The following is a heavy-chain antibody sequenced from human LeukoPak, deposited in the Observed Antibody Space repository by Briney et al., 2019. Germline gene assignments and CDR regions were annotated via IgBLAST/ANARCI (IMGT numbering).Heavy chain of an antibody. CDR1: GFTFSGSA. CDR3: TRLRWELLGGHDY. V-gene: IGHV3-73*01. CDR2: IRSKANSYAT. Sequence: PGGSLRLSCAASGFTFSGSAMHWVRQASGKGLDWVGRIRSKANSYATAYAASVKGRFTISRDDSKNTAYLQMNSLKTEDTAVYYCTRLRWELLGGHDYWGQGTLVTVSS. J-gene: IGHJ4*02. D-gene: IGHD1-26*01.